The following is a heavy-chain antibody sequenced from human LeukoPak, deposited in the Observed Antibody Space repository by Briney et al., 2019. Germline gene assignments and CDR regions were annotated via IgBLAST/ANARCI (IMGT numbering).Heavy chain of an antibody. V-gene: IGHV4-38-2*02. D-gene: IGHD2-2*01. CDR2: IYHSGST. CDR1: GYSISSGYY. J-gene: IGHJ4*02. Sequence: SETLSLTCAVSGYSISSGYYWGWIRQPPGKGLEWIGSIYHSGSTYYNPSLKSRVTISVDTSKNQFSLKLSSVTAADTAVYYCARDYQRLDYWGQGTLVTVSS. CDR3: ARDYQRLDY.